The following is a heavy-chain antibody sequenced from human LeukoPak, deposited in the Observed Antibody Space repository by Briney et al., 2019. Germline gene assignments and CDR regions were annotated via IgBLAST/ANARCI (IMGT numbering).Heavy chain of an antibody. V-gene: IGHV3-33*01. Sequence: GRSLRRSCAASGFTFSSYGMHWVRQAPGKGLEGVAVIWYDGSNKYYADSVKGRFTISRDNSKNTLYLQMNSLRAEDTAVYYCAREAYGSGSPYFDYWGQGTLVTVSS. D-gene: IGHD3-10*01. CDR1: GFTFSSYG. CDR3: AREAYGSGSPYFDY. J-gene: IGHJ4*02. CDR2: IWYDGSNK.